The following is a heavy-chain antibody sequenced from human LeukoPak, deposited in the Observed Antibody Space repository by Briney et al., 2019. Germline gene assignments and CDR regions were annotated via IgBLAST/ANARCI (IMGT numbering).Heavy chain of an antibody. CDR2: ISGTSSTI. CDR3: ARVNIVVVPAATNAFDI. J-gene: IGHJ3*02. CDR1: GFTFSSYS. D-gene: IGHD2-2*01. Sequence: PGGSLRLSCAASGFTFSSYSINWVRQAPGKGLEWVPYISGTSSTIYYADSVQGRFTISRDNAKNSLYLQMNSLRAEDTAVYYCARVNIVVVPAATNAFDIWGQGTMVTVSS. V-gene: IGHV3-48*01.